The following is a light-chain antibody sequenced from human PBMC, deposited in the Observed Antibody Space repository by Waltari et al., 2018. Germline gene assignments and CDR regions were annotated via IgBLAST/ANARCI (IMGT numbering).Light chain of an antibody. CDR1: QSVSRT. CDR3: QHYVTLPVT. CDR2: GAS. J-gene: IGKJ1*01. V-gene: IGKV3-20*01. Sequence: EIVLTQSPGTLSLSPGDRAPLSCRASQSVSRTLAWYQQKPGQAPSILIYGASIRATGSPDRFSGSGSGTDFSLTISRLEPEDFAVYYCQHYVTLPVTFGQGTKVEIK.